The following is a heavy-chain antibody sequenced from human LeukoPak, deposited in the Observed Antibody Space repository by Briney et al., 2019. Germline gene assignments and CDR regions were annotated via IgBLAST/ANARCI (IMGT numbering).Heavy chain of an antibody. V-gene: IGHV4-59*01. Sequence: SETLSLTCTVSGGSITSYYWSWIRQPPGKGLEWIGYIYSTGSTNYNPSPRSRVTISVDTSKNQFSLKLTSVTAADTAVYYCATHYDSSGYYLLPFDIWGQGTMVTVSS. CDR3: ATHYDSSGYYLLPFDI. D-gene: IGHD3-22*01. CDR2: IYSTGST. CDR1: GGSITSYY. J-gene: IGHJ3*02.